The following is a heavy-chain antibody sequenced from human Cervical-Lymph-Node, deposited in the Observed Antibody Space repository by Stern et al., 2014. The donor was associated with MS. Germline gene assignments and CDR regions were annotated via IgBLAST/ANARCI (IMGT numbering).Heavy chain of an antibody. D-gene: IGHD4-17*01. V-gene: IGHV4-30-2*01. CDR1: GGSISSGGYS. CDR3: ARSSVTTPNAFDI. J-gene: IGHJ3*02. CDR2: IYHSGST. Sequence: VHLVESGSGLVKPSQTLSLTCAVSGGSISSGGYSWSWIRQRPGKGLEWIGYIYHSGSTYYNPPLKIRFTIAVDRSKNQFALKLSSGTAADTAVYYCARSSVTTPNAFDIWGQGTMVTVSS.